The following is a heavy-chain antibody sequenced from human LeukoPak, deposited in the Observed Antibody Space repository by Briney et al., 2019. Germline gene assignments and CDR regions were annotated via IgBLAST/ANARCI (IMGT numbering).Heavy chain of an antibody. CDR3: AKAKDYYDSSGYYDY. CDR1: GFTFSSYA. J-gene: IGHJ4*02. V-gene: IGHV3-23*01. CDR2: IIASGAST. D-gene: IGHD3-22*01. Sequence: PGGSPRLSCAASGFTFSSYAMSWVRQAPGKGLEWVSGIIASGASTYHADSVKGRLTISRDNSKNTLYLQMNSLRAEDTAVYYCAKAKDYYDSSGYYDYWGQGTLVTVSS.